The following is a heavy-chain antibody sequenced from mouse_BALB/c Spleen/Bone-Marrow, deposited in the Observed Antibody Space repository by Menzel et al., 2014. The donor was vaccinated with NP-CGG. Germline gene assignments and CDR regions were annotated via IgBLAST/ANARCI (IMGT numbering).Heavy chain of an antibody. CDR3: ARAPPYDFYAMDY. D-gene: IGHD2-13*01. V-gene: IGHV5-4*02. J-gene: IGHJ4*01. CDR1: GFTFSDYY. Sequence: VQRVESGGGLVKPGGSLKLSCAASGFTFSDYYMFWVRQTPEKRLEWVATISDGVSYAYYPDSVKGRFTISRDNARNNLYLQMSSLKSEDTAMYYCARAPPYDFYAMDYWGQGTSVTVSS. CDR2: ISDGVSYA.